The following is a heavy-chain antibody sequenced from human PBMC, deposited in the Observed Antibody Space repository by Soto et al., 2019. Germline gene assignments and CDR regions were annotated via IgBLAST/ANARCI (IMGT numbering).Heavy chain of an antibody. J-gene: IGHJ6*02. CDR2: INPSGGST. D-gene: IGHD4-17*01. Sequence: QVQLVQSGAEVKKPGASVKVSCKASGYTFTSYYMHWVRQAPGQGLEWMGIINPSGGSTSYAQKFQGRVTMTRDTSTGTVYMELSSLRSEDTAVYYCARERTVTTLGHGAGFFYYYGMDVWGQGTTVTVSS. V-gene: IGHV1-46*03. CDR1: GYTFTSYY. CDR3: ARERTVTTLGHGAGFFYYYGMDV.